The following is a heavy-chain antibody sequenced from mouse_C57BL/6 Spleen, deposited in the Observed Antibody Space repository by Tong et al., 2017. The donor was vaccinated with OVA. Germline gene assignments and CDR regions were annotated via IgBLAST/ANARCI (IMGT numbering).Heavy chain of an antibody. D-gene: IGHD1-1*01. CDR3: ARRLTVVAPFFDY. J-gene: IGHJ2*01. CDR1: GFTFSDYG. V-gene: IGHV5-17*01. Sequence: EVQLQESGGGLVKPGGSLKLSCAASGFTFSDYGMHWVRQAPEKGLEWFAYISSGSSTIYYAATVKGRFTISRDNAKNTLFLQMTSLRSEDAAMYYCARRLTVVAPFFDYWGQGTTLTVSS. CDR2: ISSGSSTI.